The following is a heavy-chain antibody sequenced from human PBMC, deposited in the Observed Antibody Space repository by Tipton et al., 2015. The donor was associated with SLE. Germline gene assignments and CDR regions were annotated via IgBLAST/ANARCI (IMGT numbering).Heavy chain of an antibody. Sequence: SLRLSCAASGFTFSSYWMSWVRQAPGKGLEWVANIKQDGSEKYYVDSVKGRFTISRDNSKNTLYLQMNSLRAEDTAVYYCAKDWARYSYGNYFDYWGQGTLVTVSS. V-gene: IGHV3-7*01. D-gene: IGHD5-18*01. CDR3: AKDWARYSYGNYFDY. CDR2: IKQDGSEK. J-gene: IGHJ4*02. CDR1: GFTFSSYW.